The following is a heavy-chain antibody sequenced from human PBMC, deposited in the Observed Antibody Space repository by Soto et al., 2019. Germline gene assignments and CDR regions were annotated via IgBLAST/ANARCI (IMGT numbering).Heavy chain of an antibody. D-gene: IGHD2-15*01. V-gene: IGHV1-2*02. Sequence: GASVKVSCQASGYTFTDYYIQWVRQAPGQGLEWMGWINPNSGGTNYAQKFQGRVTMTRDTSISTAYMELSRLISDDTAVYYCARGDVRVVASFDPWGQGALVTVSS. CDR3: ARGDVRVVASFDP. J-gene: IGHJ5*02. CDR2: INPNSGGT. CDR1: GYTFTDYY.